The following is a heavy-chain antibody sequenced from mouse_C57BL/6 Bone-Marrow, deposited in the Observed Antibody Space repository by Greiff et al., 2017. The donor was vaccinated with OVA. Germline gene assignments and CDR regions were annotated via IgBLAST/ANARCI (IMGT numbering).Heavy chain of an antibody. V-gene: IGHV1-64*01. CDR1: GYTFTSYW. J-gene: IGHJ3*01. D-gene: IGHD3-2*02. CDR3: ARSGAQATEGTWFAY. CDR2: IHPNSGST. Sequence: VQLVESGAELVKPGASVKLSCKASGYTFTSYWMHWVKQRPGQGLEWIGMIHPNSGSTNYNEKFKSKATLTVDKSSSTAYMQLSSLTSEDSAVYYGARSGAQATEGTWFAYWGQGTLVTVSA.